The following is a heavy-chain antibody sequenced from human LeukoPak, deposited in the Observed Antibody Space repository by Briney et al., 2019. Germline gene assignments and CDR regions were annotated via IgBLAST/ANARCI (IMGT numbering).Heavy chain of an antibody. V-gene: IGHV4-59*02. D-gene: IGHD2-21*01. Sequence: SETLSLTCTVSGGSVSSYYWSWIRQPPGKGLEWIGYIYYSGSTNYNPSLKSRVTISVDTSKNQFSLKLSSVTAADTAVYYCARGVVIAPQTFDYWGQGTLVTVSS. CDR1: GGSVSSYY. CDR2: IYYSGST. J-gene: IGHJ4*02. CDR3: ARGVVIAPQTFDY.